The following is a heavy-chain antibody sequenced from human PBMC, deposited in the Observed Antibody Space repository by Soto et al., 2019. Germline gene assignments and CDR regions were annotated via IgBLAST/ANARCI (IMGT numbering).Heavy chain of an antibody. J-gene: IGHJ5*02. Sequence: ASVKVSCKVSGYTLTGLSMHCVLQSPLKGLEWMGGFDPEDGETIYAQKFQGRVTMTEDTSTDTAYMELSSLRSEDTAVYYCATRDPGSYSHNWFDPWGQGTLVTVSS. V-gene: IGHV1-24*01. CDR3: ATRDPGSYSHNWFDP. CDR2: FDPEDGET. D-gene: IGHD1-26*01. CDR1: GYTLTGLS.